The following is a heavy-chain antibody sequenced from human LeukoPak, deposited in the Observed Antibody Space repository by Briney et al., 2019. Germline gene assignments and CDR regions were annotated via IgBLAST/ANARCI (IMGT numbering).Heavy chain of an antibody. Sequence: GGSLRLSCAASGFTFSSYAMHWVRQAPGKGLEWVAVISYDGSNIYYADSVKGRFTISRVNSKNTLYLQMNSLRAEDTAVYYCARGGDYYDSSGYYSGDYFDYWGQGTLVTVSS. CDR3: ARGGDYYDSSGYYSGDYFDY. CDR1: GFTFSSYA. D-gene: IGHD3-22*01. V-gene: IGHV3-30-3*01. CDR2: ISYDGSNI. J-gene: IGHJ4*02.